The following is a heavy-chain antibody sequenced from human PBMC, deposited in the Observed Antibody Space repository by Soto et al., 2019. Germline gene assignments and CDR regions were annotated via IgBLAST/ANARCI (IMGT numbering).Heavy chain of an antibody. CDR2: INPNSGGT. CDR3: ARDSGIYRPRPPSYYSWGMAV. CDR1: GYTFTGYY. D-gene: IGHD3-3*02. V-gene: IGHV1-2*04. Sequence: GASVKVSCKASGYTFTGYYMHWVRQAPGQGLEWMGWINPNSGGTNYAQKVQGWVTMTRDTSISTAYMELSRLRSDDTAVYYCARDSGIYRPRPPSYYSWGMAVGGKGTTATVPS. J-gene: IGHJ6*04.